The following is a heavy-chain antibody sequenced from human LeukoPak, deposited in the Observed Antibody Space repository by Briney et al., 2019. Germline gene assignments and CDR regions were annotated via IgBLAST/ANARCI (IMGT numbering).Heavy chain of an antibody. J-gene: IGHJ4*02. CDR1: GYTFTSYD. D-gene: IGHD3-16*02. Sequence: ASVKVSCTASGYTFTSYDINWVRQATGQGLEWMGWISAYNGNTNYAQKLQGRVTMTTDTSTSTAYMELRSLRSDDTAVCYCARSPLRYDYVWGSYRYGQYYFDYWGQGTLVTVSS. CDR2: ISAYNGNT. CDR3: ARSPLRYDYVWGSYRYGQYYFDY. V-gene: IGHV1-18*01.